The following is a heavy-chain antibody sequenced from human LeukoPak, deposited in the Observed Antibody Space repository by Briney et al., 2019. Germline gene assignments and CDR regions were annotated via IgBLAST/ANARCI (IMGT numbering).Heavy chain of an antibody. CDR3: AKDLSRNTADR. CDR2: INPDGTII. CDR1: GVTYTDYW. V-gene: IGHV3-74*01. Sequence: PGGSLRLSCVGSGVTYTDYWMHWFRQAPGKGRVWVSRINPDGTIIDYADSVKGRFSISRDNAKNLLYLQMNGLRADDTAVYYCAKDLSRNTADRWGQGSLVTVSS. J-gene: IGHJ5*02. D-gene: IGHD5-18*01.